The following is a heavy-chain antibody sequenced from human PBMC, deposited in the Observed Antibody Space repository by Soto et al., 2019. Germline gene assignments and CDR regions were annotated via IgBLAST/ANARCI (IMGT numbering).Heavy chain of an antibody. Sequence: QLQLQESGPGLVKPSETLALTCSVSGGSISSSSYYWGWIRQPPGKGLEWIGTIYYIGSTYYNPSLKGRSPISVYTSTTQFALKLSSVTAADTAVYYCAMHMGRAYYYGMDVWVQGTTVTVSS. D-gene: IGHD2-21*01. CDR2: IYYIGST. CDR3: AMHMGRAYYYGMDV. J-gene: IGHJ6*02. CDR1: GGSISSSSYY. V-gene: IGHV4-39*01.